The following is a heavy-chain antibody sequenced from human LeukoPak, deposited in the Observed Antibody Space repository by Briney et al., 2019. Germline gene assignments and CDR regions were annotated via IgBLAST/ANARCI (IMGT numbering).Heavy chain of an antibody. D-gene: IGHD1-26*01. V-gene: IGHV1-18*01. CDR2: ISAYNGNT. CDR3: ARDRMEWELPFDAFDI. J-gene: IGHJ3*02. CDR1: GYTFTSYG. Sequence: ASVKVSCKASGYTFTSYGISWVQQAPGQGLEWMGWISAYNGNTNYAQKLQGRVTMTTDTSTSTAYMELMSLRSDDTAVYYCARDRMEWELPFDAFDIWGQGTMVTVSS.